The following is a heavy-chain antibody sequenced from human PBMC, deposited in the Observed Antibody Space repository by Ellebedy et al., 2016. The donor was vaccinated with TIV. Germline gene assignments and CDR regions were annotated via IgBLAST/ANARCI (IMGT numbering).Heavy chain of an antibody. V-gene: IGHV4-59*08. CDR2: IYYSGST. J-gene: IGHJ4*02. Sequence: MPSETLSLTCTVSGGSISSYYWSWIRQPPGKGLEWIGYIYYSGSTNYNPSLKSRVTISVDTSKNQFSLKLSSVTAADTAVYYCARLENDSSGYAFDYWGQGTLVTVSS. CDR3: ARLENDSSGYAFDY. D-gene: IGHD3-22*01. CDR1: GGSISSYY.